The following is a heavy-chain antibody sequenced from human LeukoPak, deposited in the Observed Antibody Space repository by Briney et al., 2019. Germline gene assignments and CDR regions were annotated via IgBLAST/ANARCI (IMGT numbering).Heavy chain of an antibody. J-gene: IGHJ3*02. CDR3: ARDYDGYTSGWYFAFDI. D-gene: IGHD6-19*01. CDR1: GFTFSSYS. V-gene: IGHV3-48*04. CDR2: ISSSSSTI. Sequence: TGGSLRLSCAASGFTFSSYSMNWVRQAPGKGLEWVSYISSSSSTIYYADSVKGRFTISRDNAKNSLYLQMNSLRAEDTAVYYCARDYDGYTSGWYFAFDIWGQGTMVTVSS.